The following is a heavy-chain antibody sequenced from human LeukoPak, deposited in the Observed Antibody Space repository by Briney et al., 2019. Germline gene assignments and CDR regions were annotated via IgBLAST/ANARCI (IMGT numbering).Heavy chain of an antibody. CDR1: GFTFSSYE. D-gene: IGHD1-26*01. Sequence: GGSLRLSCAASGFTFSSYEMNWVRQAPGKGLEWVSYISSSGSTIYYADSVKGRFTISRDNAKNTLYLQMNSLRAEDTAVYYCARGGSYLSAFDIWGQGTMVTVSS. V-gene: IGHV3-48*03. J-gene: IGHJ3*02. CDR2: ISSSGSTI. CDR3: ARGGSYLSAFDI.